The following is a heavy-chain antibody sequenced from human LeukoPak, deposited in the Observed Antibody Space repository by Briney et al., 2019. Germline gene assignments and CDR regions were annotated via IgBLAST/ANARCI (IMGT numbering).Heavy chain of an antibody. CDR3: ARHSSGYSGGYYYGLDV. CDR1: GLPLSRFW. D-gene: IGHD3-22*01. V-gene: IGHV3-7*04. Sequence: GRTLSLSRSDTGLPLSRFWITRVPPPPCKGPDWVANIKQDGSEKYYVDSAKARFTTSRDNAKNSLYLQMNRLRAEDTAVHYCARHSSGYSGGYYYGLDVWGQGTTVTVS. J-gene: IGHJ6*02. CDR2: IKQDGSEK.